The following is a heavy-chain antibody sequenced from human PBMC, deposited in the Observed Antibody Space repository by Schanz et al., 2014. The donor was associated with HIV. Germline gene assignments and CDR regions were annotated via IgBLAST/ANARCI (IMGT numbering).Heavy chain of an antibody. D-gene: IGHD3-22*01. CDR1: GGSFSGDY. CDR2: INHSGNT. J-gene: IGHJ4*02. CDR3: ARSYYYDGSPLPLDS. V-gene: IGHV4-34*02. Sequence: QVQLQQWGAGLLKPSETLSLTCAVYGGSFSGDYWSWIRQPPGKGLEWIGKINHSGNTNYNPSLKSRVTISVDTSKTQFSLKMSSVTAADTAVYYCARSYYYDGSPLPLDSWGQGTLVTVSS.